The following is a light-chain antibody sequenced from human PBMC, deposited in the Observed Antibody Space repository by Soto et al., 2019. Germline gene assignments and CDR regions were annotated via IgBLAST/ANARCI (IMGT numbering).Light chain of an antibody. CDR1: QSVNSDY. J-gene: IGKJ5*01. V-gene: IGKV3D-20*02. CDR2: GAS. CDR3: QQRTNRPPIT. Sequence: EIVLTQSPGTPSLSPGERATLSCRASQSVNSDYFAWYQQRPGQPPRLLIYGASSRATGIPDRFSGSGSGTDFTLSISGLEPEDFAVYYCQQRTNRPPITFGQGTRLEI.